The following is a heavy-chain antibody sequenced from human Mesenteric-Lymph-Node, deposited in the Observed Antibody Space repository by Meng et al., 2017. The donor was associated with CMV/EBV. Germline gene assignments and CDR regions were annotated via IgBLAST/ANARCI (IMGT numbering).Heavy chain of an antibody. CDR1: GYTFTSYD. CDR2: MNPNSGNT. V-gene: IGHV1-8*03. Sequence: ASVKVSCKASGYTFTSYDINWVRQAPGQGLEWMGWMNPNSGNTGYAQKFQGRVTITRNTSISTAYMELSSLRSEDTAVYYCARHQWLVEFSTYYFDYWGQGTLVTVSS. J-gene: IGHJ4*02. CDR3: ARHQWLVEFSTYYFDY. D-gene: IGHD6-19*01.